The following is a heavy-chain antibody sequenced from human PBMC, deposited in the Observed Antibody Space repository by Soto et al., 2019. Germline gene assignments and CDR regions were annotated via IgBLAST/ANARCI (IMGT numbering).Heavy chain of an antibody. D-gene: IGHD3-9*01. J-gene: IGHJ4*02. V-gene: IGHV3-7*05. Sequence: EAHLVESGGGLVQPGGSLRLSCAASGFNFNTYWMSWVRQAPGKGLEWEAIIKQDGSEKLYVDSLEGRFTISRDNAKKSLYLQMDSLRVDDTAVYYCAGGTGWLSDSWGQGTLVIVSS. CDR2: IKQDGSEK. CDR1: GFNFNTYW. CDR3: AGGTGWLSDS.